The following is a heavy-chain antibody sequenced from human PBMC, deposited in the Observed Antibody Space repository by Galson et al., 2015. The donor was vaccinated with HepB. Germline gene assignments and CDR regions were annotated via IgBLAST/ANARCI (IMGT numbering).Heavy chain of an antibody. CDR2: ISTSGSAI. Sequence: SLRLSCAVSGFTFKNYYMSWIRQAPGKGLEWVSYISTSGSAIYYADSVKGRFTISRDNAKNSLYLQMNSLRAEDTAVYYCARGKGSGYYYASSYWYFDLWGRGTLVTVSS. CDR3: ARGKGSGYYYASSYWYFDL. V-gene: IGHV3-11*04. J-gene: IGHJ2*01. D-gene: IGHD3-22*01. CDR1: GFTFKNYY.